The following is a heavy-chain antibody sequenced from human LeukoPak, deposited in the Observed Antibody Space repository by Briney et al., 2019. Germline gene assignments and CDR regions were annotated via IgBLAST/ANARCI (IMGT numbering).Heavy chain of an antibody. J-gene: IGHJ4*02. V-gene: IGHV3-48*03. CDR2: ISSSGSTI. Sequence: PGGSLRLSCAASGFTFSSYEMNWVRQAPGKGLEWVSYISSSGSTIYYAASGRGRFTISRDSPKNTVYLQRDSLRADDTAMYYCARDPQRGEPDYFDYWGQGTLVTVSS. D-gene: IGHD1-14*01. CDR3: ARDPQRGEPDYFDY. CDR1: GFTFSSYE.